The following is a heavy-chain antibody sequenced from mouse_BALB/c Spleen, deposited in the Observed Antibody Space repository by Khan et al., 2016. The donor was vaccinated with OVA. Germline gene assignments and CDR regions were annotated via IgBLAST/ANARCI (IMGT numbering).Heavy chain of an antibody. V-gene: IGHV1-4*01. CDR1: GYTFTSYT. D-gene: IGHD2-14*01. J-gene: IGHJ3*01. Sequence: QIQLVQSGAELARPGASVKMSCKASGYTFTSYTIHWIKKRPGQGLEWIGYINPSNGYTNYNQKFKDKATLTTDKSSTTAYLQLSSLTSDDSAVYNCVRARDYHRNDDWFAYWGQGTLVTVSA. CDR3: VRARDYHRNDDWFAY. CDR2: INPSNGYT.